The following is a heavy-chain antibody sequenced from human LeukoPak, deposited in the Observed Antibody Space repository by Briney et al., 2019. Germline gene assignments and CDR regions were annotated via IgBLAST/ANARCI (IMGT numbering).Heavy chain of an antibody. D-gene: IGHD3-9*01. CDR3: ARVPEYMDLLIAYSTTPDY. CDR1: GFTFSSYG. Sequence: NPGRSLRLSCAASGFTFSSYGMHWVRQAPGKGLEWVSSITSDTSIYYADSVKGRFTISRDNAKNSLYLQMNSLRADDTAVYYCARVPEYMDLLIAYSTTPDYWGQGTLVTVSS. J-gene: IGHJ4*02. CDR2: ITSDTSI. V-gene: IGHV3-21*01.